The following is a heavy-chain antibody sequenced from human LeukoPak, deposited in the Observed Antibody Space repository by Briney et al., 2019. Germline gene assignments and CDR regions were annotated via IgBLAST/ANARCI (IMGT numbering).Heavy chain of an antibody. D-gene: IGHD2-2*01. V-gene: IGHV1-2*02. CDR3: ARDPSSTSVWFDP. CDR2: INPNSGGT. J-gene: IGHJ5*02. Sequence: ASVKVSCKASGYTFTGYYMHWVRQAPGQGLEWMGWINPNSGGTNYAQKFQGRVTMTRDTSISTAYMELSRLRSDDTAVYYCARDPSSTSVWFDPWGQGTLVTVSS. CDR1: GYTFTGYY.